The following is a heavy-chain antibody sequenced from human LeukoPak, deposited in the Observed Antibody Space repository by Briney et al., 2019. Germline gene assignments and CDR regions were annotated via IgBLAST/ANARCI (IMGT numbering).Heavy chain of an antibody. CDR1: GGSVSNRHYY. J-gene: IGHJ4*02. D-gene: IGHD3-10*01. Sequence: SETLSPTCTVSGGSVSNRHYYWAWIRQPPGKGLEWIGNIYHNGSLHFSPSLESRLSISVDTSMTQFSLKLRSVTAADTAVYYCASERWSYRSYYDFWGQGVLVTVS. CDR3: ASERWSYRSYYDF. V-gene: IGHV4-39*07. CDR2: IYHNGSL.